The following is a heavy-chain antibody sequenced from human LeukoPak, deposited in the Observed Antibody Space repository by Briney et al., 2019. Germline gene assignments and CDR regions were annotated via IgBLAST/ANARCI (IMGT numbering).Heavy chain of an antibody. CDR1: GGSFSGYY. J-gene: IGHJ5*02. V-gene: IGHV4-34*01. D-gene: IGHD6-13*01. CDR3: ARAVQAAAGRFDP. CDR2: INHSGST. Sequence: SETLSLTCAVYGGSFSGYYWSWIRQPPGKGLEWIGEINHSGSTNYNPSLKSRVTISVDTSKNQFSLKLSSVTAADTAVYYCARAVQAAAGRFDPWDQGTLVIVSS.